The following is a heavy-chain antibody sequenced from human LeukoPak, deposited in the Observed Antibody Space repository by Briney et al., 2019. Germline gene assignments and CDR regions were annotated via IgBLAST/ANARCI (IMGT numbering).Heavy chain of an antibody. CDR3: ALGGATGEDAFDI. CDR1: GYTFTSYG. V-gene: IGHV1-18*01. CDR2: ISAYNGNT. D-gene: IGHD1-26*01. J-gene: IGHJ3*02. Sequence: ASGKVSCKASGYTFTSYGISWVRRAPAQGLEWMGWISAYNGNTNYAQKLQGRVTMTTDTSTSTAYMELRSLRSDDTAVYYCALGGATGEDAFDIWGQGTMVTISS.